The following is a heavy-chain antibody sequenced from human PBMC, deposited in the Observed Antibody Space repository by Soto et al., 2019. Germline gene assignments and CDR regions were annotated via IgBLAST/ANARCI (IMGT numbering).Heavy chain of an antibody. CDR3: ARIRGLGEVSPYFDH. D-gene: IGHD3-16*01. CDR2: IYYSGST. J-gene: IGHJ4*02. V-gene: IGHV4-59*01. Sequence: SETLSLTCTVSGGSISSYYWSWIRQPPGKGLEWIGYIYYSGSTYYNPSLKSRVTISVDTSKNQFSLRVRSVTAADTAVYYCARIRGLGEVSPYFDHWGQGARVAVSS. CDR1: GGSISSYY.